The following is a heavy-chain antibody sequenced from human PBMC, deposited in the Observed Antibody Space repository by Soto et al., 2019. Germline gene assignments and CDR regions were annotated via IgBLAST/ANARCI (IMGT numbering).Heavy chain of an antibody. CDR3: AREVVLGARKDY. CDR1: GGTFSSYA. V-gene: IGHV1-69*13. CDR2: IIPIFGTA. D-gene: IGHD2-15*01. J-gene: IGHJ4*02. Sequence: ASVKVSCKASGGTFSSYAISWVRQAPGQGLEWMGGIIPIFGTANYAQKFQGRVTITADESTSTAYMELSSLRSEDTAVYYCAREVVLGARKDYWGQGTLVTVSS.